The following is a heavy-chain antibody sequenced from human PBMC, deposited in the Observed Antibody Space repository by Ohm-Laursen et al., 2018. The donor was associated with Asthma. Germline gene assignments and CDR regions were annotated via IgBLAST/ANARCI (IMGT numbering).Heavy chain of an antibody. Sequence: SLRLSCAAPGFTFSSYDMHWVRQATGKGLEWVSAIGTAGDTYYPGSVKGRFTISRENAKNSLYLQMNSLRAGDTAVYYCSRHGAGYYDILTGYYILSGMDVWGQGTTVTVSS. J-gene: IGHJ6*02. CDR3: SRHGAGYYDILTGYYILSGMDV. CDR1: GFTFSSYD. CDR2: IGTAGDT. D-gene: IGHD3-9*01. V-gene: IGHV3-13*01.